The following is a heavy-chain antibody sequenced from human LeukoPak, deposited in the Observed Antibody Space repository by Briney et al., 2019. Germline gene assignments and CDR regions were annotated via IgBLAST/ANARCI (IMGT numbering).Heavy chain of an antibody. D-gene: IGHD3-22*01. V-gene: IGHV3-74*01. CDR3: ARDLGYYDRFDY. J-gene: IGHJ4*02. Sequence: PGGSLRLSCEVSGFTLSNYWMHWVRQAPGKGLVWVSRINSEGSSTSYADSVKGRFTISRDNAKNTLYLQINSLRAEDTAVYYCARDLGYYDRFDYWGQGTLVTVSS. CDR1: GFTLSNYW. CDR2: INSEGSST.